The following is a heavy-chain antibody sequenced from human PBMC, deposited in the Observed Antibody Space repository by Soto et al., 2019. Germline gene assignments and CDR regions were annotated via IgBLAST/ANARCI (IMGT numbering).Heavy chain of an antibody. Sequence: EVQLVESGGGLVQPGRSLRLSCAGSGFTLSDYYIAWVRQAPGKGLEWVGRSRDKGNSYSTDYAASVKGRFTISRDASKNSLYLQMNSLKTEDTALYYCTRSITGTTSFDYWGQGTLVTVSS. D-gene: IGHD1-7*01. CDR2: SRDKGNSYST. J-gene: IGHJ4*02. CDR1: GFTLSDYY. CDR3: TRSITGTTSFDY. V-gene: IGHV3-72*01.